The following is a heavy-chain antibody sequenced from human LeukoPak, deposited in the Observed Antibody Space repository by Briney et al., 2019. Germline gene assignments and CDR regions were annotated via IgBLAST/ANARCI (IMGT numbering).Heavy chain of an antibody. CDR1: GFIFSSYG. J-gene: IGHJ4*02. Sequence: GGSLRLSCAASGFIFSSYGMHWVRQAPGKGLEWVAFIRYDGTNQYYADSVKGRFTISRDNSKNTLYLQINSLRPEDTAVYYCARVVDNLDYWGQGTLVTVSS. CDR3: ARVVDNLDY. V-gene: IGHV3-30*02. D-gene: IGHD1-26*01. CDR2: IRYDGTNQ.